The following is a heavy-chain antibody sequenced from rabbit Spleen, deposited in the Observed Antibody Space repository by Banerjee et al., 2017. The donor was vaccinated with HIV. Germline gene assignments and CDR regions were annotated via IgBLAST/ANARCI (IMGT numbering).Heavy chain of an antibody. J-gene: IGHJ6*01. V-gene: IGHV1S40*01. CDR2: IYAGSSGST. CDR3: ARDTSSSFSSYGMDL. D-gene: IGHD1-1*01. Sequence: QSLEESGGDLVKPGASLTLTCTAPGFSFSRSSWICWVRQAPGKGLEWIACIYAGSSGSTYYASWAKGRFTISKTSSTTVTPQMTSLTAADTATYFCARDTSSSFSSYGMDLWGPGTLVTVS. CDR1: GFSFSRSSW.